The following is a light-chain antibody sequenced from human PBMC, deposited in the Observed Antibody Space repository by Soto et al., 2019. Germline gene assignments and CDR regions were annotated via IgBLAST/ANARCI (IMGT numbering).Light chain of an antibody. CDR2: GAS. J-gene: IGKJ3*01. Sequence: EIVMTQAPATLSVSPGERATLSCRASQSVSNNLAWYQQKPGQAPRLLIYGASTRATGIPARFNGSGSGTEFTLTISSLQSEDFAVYYCQQYNNWLFTFGPGTKVYIK. CDR1: QSVSNN. V-gene: IGKV3-15*01. CDR3: QQYNNWLFT.